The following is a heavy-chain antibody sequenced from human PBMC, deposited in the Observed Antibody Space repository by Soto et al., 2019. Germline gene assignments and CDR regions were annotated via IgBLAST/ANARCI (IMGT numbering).Heavy chain of an antibody. CDR2: ISSSGSTI. D-gene: IGHD4-17*01. CDR1: GFTFSSYE. J-gene: IGHJ5*02. V-gene: IGHV3-48*03. Sequence: EVQLVESGGGLVQPGGSLRLSCAASGFTFSSYEMNWVRQAPGKGLEWVSYISSSGSTIYYADSVKGRFTISRDNAKNSLYLQMKSLRAEDTAVYYCARDLIMTSVTPPPQSFDPWGQGTLVTVSS. CDR3: ARDLIMTSVTPPPQSFDP.